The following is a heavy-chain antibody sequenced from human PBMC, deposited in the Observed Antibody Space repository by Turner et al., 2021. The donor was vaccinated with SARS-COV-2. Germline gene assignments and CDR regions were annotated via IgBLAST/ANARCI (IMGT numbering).Heavy chain of an antibody. CDR2: IYYSGST. D-gene: IGHD6-13*01. Sequence: QLQLQESGPGLVKPSETLSLTCTVSGGSISSSSYYWGWIRQPPGKGLAWIGSIYYSGSTYYNPSLKSRVTISVDTSKNQFSLKLSSVTAADTAVYYCATSTVAGTELNYYGMDVWGQGTTVTVSS. J-gene: IGHJ6*02. V-gene: IGHV4-39*01. CDR3: ATSTVAGTELNYYGMDV. CDR1: GGSISSSSYY.